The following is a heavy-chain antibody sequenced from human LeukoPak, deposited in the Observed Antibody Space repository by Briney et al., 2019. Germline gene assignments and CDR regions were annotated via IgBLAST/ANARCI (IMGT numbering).Heavy chain of an antibody. CDR2: ISSRGSTK. CDR3: ARDETPGITMIVENAFDI. V-gene: IGHV3-11*01. J-gene: IGHJ3*02. Sequence: NPGGSLRLSCAASGFTFSDYYMSWIRQAPGKGLEWVSYISSRGSTKYYADSVKGRFTISRDNAKNSLYLQMNSLRAEDTAVYYCARDETPGITMIVENAFDIWGQGTMVTVSS. CDR1: GFTFSDYY. D-gene: IGHD3-22*01.